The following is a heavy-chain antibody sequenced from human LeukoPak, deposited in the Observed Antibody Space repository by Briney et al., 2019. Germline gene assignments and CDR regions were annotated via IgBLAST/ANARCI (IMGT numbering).Heavy chain of an antibody. CDR1: GGSISSYY. V-gene: IGHV4-4*07. CDR2: IYTSGST. J-gene: IGHJ4*02. D-gene: IGHD6-13*01. Sequence: RSSETLSLTCTVSGGSISSYYWSWIRQPAGKGLEWIGRIYTSGSTNYNPSLKSRVTMSVDTSKNQFSLKLSSVTAADTAVYYCAAAGYSSSWYDPFDYWGQGTLVTVSS. CDR3: AAAGYSSSWYDPFDY.